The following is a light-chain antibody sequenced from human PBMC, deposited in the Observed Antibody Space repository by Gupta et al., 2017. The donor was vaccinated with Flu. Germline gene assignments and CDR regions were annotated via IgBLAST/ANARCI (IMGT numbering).Light chain of an antibody. CDR1: SSNIGNNY. J-gene: IGLJ7*01. V-gene: IGLV1-51*01. CDR2: DNN. CDR3: GTWDSRLSAAV. Sequence: QSVLTQPPSVSAAPGQKVTISCSGSSSNIGNNYVSWYQQLPGTTPKLLIYDNNKRPSGIPDRFSGSKSGTSATLGSTGLQTGDEADYYCGTWDSRLSAAVFGGGTQLTVL.